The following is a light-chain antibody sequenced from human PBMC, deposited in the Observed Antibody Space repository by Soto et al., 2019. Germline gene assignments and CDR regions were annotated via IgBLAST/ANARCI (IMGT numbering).Light chain of an antibody. Sequence: DIQMTQSPSTLSASVGDRVTITCRASQSISSWLAWYQQKPGKAPKLLIYKAYSLESGVPSRFSGSGSGTEFTLTISSLQPDDVATYYCQQYNSYLTFGQGTKVEIK. V-gene: IGKV1-5*03. CDR1: QSISSW. CDR2: KAY. J-gene: IGKJ1*01. CDR3: QQYNSYLT.